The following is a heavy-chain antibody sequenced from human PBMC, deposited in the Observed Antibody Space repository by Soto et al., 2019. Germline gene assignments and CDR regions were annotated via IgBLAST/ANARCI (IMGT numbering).Heavy chain of an antibody. Sequence: ASVEVSGNASGYSFFSYYIPWARQAPGQGREWMGRVLGSGGNTDYAQRFRGRVSMTRDSCTTNTVSLELTSLTSDDTAVYYWAGGGTTIFGVIDSWGQGTWVAVSS. CDR1: GYSFFSYY. J-gene: IGHJ4*02. CDR2: VLGSGGNT. V-gene: IGHV1-46*01. D-gene: IGHD3-3*02. CDR3: AGGGTTIFGVIDS.